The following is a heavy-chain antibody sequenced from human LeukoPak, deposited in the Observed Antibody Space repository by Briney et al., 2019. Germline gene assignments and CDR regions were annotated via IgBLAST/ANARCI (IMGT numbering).Heavy chain of an antibody. CDR3: AGPYGDYYFDY. CDR1: GFTFNSFA. V-gene: IGHV3-33*01. CDR2: IWYGGNNK. J-gene: IGHJ4*02. Sequence: GRSPRLSCAASGFTFNSFAMHWVRQAPGKGLEWVAVIWYGGNNKYYADSVKGRFTISRDNSKNTVYLQMNSLRAEDSAVYYCAGPYGDYYFDYWGQGTLVTVSS. D-gene: IGHD4-17*01.